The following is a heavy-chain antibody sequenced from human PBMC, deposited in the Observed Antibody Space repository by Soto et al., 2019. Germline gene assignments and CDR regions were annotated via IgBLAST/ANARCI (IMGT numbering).Heavy chain of an antibody. V-gene: IGHV3-48*04. J-gene: IGHJ4*02. CDR3: ARDGNEGNFFDY. CDR2: ITSSGTTV. CDR1: GFTFSTYS. Sequence: PGGSLRLSCAASGFTFSTYSLNWVRQAPGKGLEWVSYITSSGTTVYYADSVKGRFTISRDNAKNSLYLQMNSLRAEDTAVYYCARDGNEGNFFDYWGQGTLVTVSS. D-gene: IGHD2-15*01.